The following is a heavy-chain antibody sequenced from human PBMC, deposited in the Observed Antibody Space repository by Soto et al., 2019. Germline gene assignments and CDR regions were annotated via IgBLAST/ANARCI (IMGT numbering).Heavy chain of an antibody. CDR3: ARPSYYYDSSGYPPENYFDY. CDR1: GFTFSSYA. J-gene: IGHJ4*02. D-gene: IGHD3-22*01. Sequence: QVQLVESGGGVVQPGRSLRLSCAASGFTFSSYAMHWVRQAQGKGLEWVAGISYDGSNKYYADSVKGRFTISRDNSKNTLYLQMNSLRAEDTAVYYCARPSYYYDSSGYPPENYFDYWGQGTLVTVSS. CDR2: ISYDGSNK. V-gene: IGHV3-30-3*01.